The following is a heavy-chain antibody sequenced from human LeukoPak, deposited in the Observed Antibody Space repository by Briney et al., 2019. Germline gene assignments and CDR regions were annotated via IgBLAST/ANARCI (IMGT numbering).Heavy chain of an antibody. CDR3: SSGGRRHTIFDP. CDR1: GGSISSGSSY. CDR2: IYTSGST. J-gene: IGHJ5*02. V-gene: IGHV4-61*02. D-gene: IGHD3-9*01. Sequence: KPSKTLSLTCTASGGSISSGSSYWSWIRQPAGKALEWIGRIYTSGSTNYNPSLKSRVTISVDTSKNQFSLKLSSVTAADTAVYYCSSGGRRHTIFDPWGQGTLVTVSS.